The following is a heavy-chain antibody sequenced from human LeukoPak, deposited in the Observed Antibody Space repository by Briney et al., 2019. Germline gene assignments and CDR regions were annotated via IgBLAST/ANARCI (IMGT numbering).Heavy chain of an antibody. V-gene: IGHV4-34*01. D-gene: IGHD2-8*01. Sequence: SSETLSLTCTVSGGSISGYYWSWIRQPPGKGLEWIGEINHSGSTNYNPSLKSRVTISVDTSKNQFSLKLSSVTAADTAVYYCARGRGVGYYYYMDVWGKGTTVTVSS. CDR1: GGSISGYY. CDR3: ARGRGVGYYYYMDV. CDR2: INHSGST. J-gene: IGHJ6*03.